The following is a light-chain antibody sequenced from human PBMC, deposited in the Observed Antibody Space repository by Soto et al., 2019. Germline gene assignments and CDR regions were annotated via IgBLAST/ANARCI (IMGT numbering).Light chain of an antibody. CDR2: EVS. Sequence: QSALTQPPSVSGSPGQSVTISCTGTSSDVGNYNHVSWYRQSPGTAPKFIIYEVSNRPSGVPDRFSGSKSGNTASLTISGFQTEDEADYYCSSFTSSNTYVFGTGTKLTVL. CDR1: SSDVGNYNH. CDR3: SSFTSSNTYV. V-gene: IGLV2-18*02. J-gene: IGLJ1*01.